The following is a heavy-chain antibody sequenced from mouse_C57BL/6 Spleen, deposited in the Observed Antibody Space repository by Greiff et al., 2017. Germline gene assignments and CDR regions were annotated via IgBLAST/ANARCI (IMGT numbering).Heavy chain of an antibody. V-gene: IGHV1-54*01. CDR2: INPGSGGT. J-gene: IGHJ4*01. D-gene: IGHD2-4*01. CDR3: ARGGDYDDYAMDY. CDR1: GYAFTNYL. Sequence: VQLQQSGAELVRPGTSVKVSCKASGYAFTNYLIEWVKQRPGQGLEWIGVINPGSGGTNYNEKFKGKATLTADKSSSTAYMQLSSLTSADSAVYFCARGGDYDDYAMDYWGQGTSVTVSS.